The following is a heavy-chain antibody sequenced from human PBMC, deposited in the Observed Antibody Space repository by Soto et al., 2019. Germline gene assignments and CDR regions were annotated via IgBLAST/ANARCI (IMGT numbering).Heavy chain of an antibody. V-gene: IGHV3-7*03. Sequence: GGSLRLSCTVSGLPFSQHWMTWVRQAPGKGLEWVANIKKDGSETHYVDSVKGRFTISRDNAKNELYLQMNSLRADDTGTYYCATRPYDVFYIGVLDWWGQGTLVTVSS. CDR1: GLPFSQHW. D-gene: IGHD6-6*01. CDR3: ATRPYDVFYIGVLDW. CDR2: IKKDGSET. J-gene: IGHJ4*02.